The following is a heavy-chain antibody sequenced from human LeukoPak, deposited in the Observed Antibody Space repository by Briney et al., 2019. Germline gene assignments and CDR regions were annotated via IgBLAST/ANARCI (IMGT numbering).Heavy chain of an antibody. CDR3: VGVPEYYFDY. J-gene: IGHJ4*02. CDR1: GGSISSSNW. V-gene: IGHV4-4*02. Sequence: SGTLSLTCAVSGGSISSSNWWNWARQPPGKGLEWIGEIYHSGSTNYNPSLKSRVTISVDKSKNQFSLKLSSMTAADTAVYYCVGVPEYYFDYWGQGTLVTVSS. CDR2: IYHSGST.